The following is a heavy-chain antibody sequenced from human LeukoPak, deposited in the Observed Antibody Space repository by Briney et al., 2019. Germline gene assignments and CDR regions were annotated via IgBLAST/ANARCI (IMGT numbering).Heavy chain of an antibody. J-gene: IGHJ1*01. Sequence: ASVKVSCKASGYTFTSYYMHWVRQAPGQGLEWMGIINPSGGSTSYAQKFQDRVTMTRDTSTRTVYMELSSLRSEDTAVYYCASGDYYDSSGYHGNEYFQHWGQGTLVTVSS. CDR3: ASGDYYDSSGYHGNEYFQH. D-gene: IGHD3-22*01. V-gene: IGHV1-46*01. CDR2: INPSGGST. CDR1: GYTFTSYY.